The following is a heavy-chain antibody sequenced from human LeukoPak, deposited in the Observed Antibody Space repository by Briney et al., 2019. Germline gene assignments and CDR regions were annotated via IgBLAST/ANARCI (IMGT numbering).Heavy chain of an antibody. J-gene: IGHJ4*02. CDR2: INPSGGST. CDR3: AIGTHYGGNSGAYFDY. Sequence: ASVKVSCKASGYTFTSYYMHWVRQAPGQGLEWMGIINPSGGSTSYAQKFQGRVTITADKSTSTAYMELSSLRSEDTAVYYCAIGTHYGGNSGAYFDYWGQGTLVTVSS. V-gene: IGHV1-46*01. D-gene: IGHD4-23*01. CDR1: GYTFTSYY.